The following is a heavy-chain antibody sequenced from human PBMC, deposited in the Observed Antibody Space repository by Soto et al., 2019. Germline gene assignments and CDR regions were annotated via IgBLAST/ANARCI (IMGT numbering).Heavy chain of an antibody. CDR1: GYTFTGYY. CDR3: ARGRRTYYDFWSGYERSYYYGMDV. V-gene: IGHV1-2*04. D-gene: IGHD3-3*01. Sequence: APVKVSFKASGYTFTGYYMHWVRQAPGQGLEWMGWINPNSGGTNYAQKFQGWVTMTRDTSISTAYMDLSRLGSDDTAVYYCARGRRTYYDFWSGYERSYYYGMDVWGQGTTVTVSS. CDR2: INPNSGGT. J-gene: IGHJ6*02.